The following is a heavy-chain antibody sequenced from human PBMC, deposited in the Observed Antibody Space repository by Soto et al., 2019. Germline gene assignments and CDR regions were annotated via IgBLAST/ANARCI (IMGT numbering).Heavy chain of an antibody. CDR2: IYYTGST. Sequence: SETLSLTCTVSGGSISSSSYYWGWIRQPPGKGLQWIGSIYYTGSTYYNPSPKSRVTISVDTSKHKFSLKLSSVTAADTALYYCARHSEGYCSGGSCYFPYYFDYWGQGTLVTVSS. CDR3: ARHSEGYCSGGSCYFPYYFDY. V-gene: IGHV4-39*01. D-gene: IGHD2-15*01. J-gene: IGHJ4*02. CDR1: GGSISSSSYY.